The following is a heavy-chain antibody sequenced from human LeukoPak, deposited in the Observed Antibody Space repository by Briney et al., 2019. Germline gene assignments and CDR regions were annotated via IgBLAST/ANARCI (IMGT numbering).Heavy chain of an antibody. D-gene: IGHD3-22*01. CDR3: AKDKDLYYYDSSGYLDY. CDR2: IWYDGSNK. Sequence: GRSLRLSCAASGFTFSSYGMHWVRQAPGKGLEWVAVIWYDGSNKYYADSVKGRFTISRDNSKNTLYLQMNSLRAEDTAVYYCAKDKDLYYYDSSGYLDYWGQGTLVTVSS. V-gene: IGHV3-33*06. CDR1: GFTFSSYG. J-gene: IGHJ4*02.